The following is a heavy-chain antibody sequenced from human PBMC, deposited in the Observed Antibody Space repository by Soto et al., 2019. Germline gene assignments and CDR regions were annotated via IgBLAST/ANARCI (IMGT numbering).Heavy chain of an antibody. J-gene: IGHJ4*02. CDR2: ISSSSSYI. Sequence: GSLRLSCAASGFTFSSYSMNWVRQAPGKGLEWVSSISSSSSYIYYADSVKGRFTISRDNAKNSLYLQMNSLRAEDTAVYYCASDELSIAVAGLRKFDYWGQGTLVTVSS. V-gene: IGHV3-21*01. D-gene: IGHD6-19*01. CDR1: GFTFSSYS. CDR3: ASDELSIAVAGLRKFDY.